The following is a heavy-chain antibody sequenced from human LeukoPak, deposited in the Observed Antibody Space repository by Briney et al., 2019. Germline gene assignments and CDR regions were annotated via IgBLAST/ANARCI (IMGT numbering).Heavy chain of an antibody. Sequence: GGSLRLSCAASGFTFSRYEMNWVRQAPGKGLEWGSYISSSGRSIYSADSVKGRFTISRDNDKNSLYLQMNSLRAEDTAVYYCARLDSSGFDYWGQGTLVTVSS. CDR1: GFTFSRYE. CDR2: ISSSGRSI. V-gene: IGHV3-48*03. D-gene: IGHD3-22*01. J-gene: IGHJ4*02. CDR3: ARLDSSGFDY.